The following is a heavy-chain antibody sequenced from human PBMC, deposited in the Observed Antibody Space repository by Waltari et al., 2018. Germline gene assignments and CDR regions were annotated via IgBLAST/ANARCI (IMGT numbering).Heavy chain of an antibody. J-gene: IGHJ4*02. D-gene: IGHD5-12*01. Sequence: QVQLQQWGAGLLKPSETLSLTCAVYGGSFSGYYWSWIRQPPGKGLEWIGEINHSGSNNYNPSLKSRVTISVDTSKNQFSLKLSSVTAADTAVYYWARGRGWLQSEDFDYWGQGTLVTVSS. CDR1: GGSFSGYY. CDR2: INHSGSN. V-gene: IGHV4-34*01. CDR3: ARGRGWLQSEDFDY.